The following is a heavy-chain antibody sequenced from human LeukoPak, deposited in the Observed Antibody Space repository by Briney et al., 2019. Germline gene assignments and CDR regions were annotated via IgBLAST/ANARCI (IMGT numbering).Heavy chain of an antibody. Sequence: SETLSLTCTVSGGSISSGGYYWSWIRQPPGKGLEWIGYIYHSGSTYYNPSLKSRVTISVDRSKNQFSLKLSSVTAADTAVYYCARGFYGSGSYYRIKAGAFDIWGQGTMVTVSS. V-gene: IGHV4-30-2*01. D-gene: IGHD3-10*01. CDR3: ARGFYGSGSYYRIKAGAFDI. J-gene: IGHJ3*02. CDR2: IYHSGST. CDR1: GGSISSGGYY.